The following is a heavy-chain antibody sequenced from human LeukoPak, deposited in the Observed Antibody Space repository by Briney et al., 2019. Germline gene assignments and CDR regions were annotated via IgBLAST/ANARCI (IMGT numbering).Heavy chain of an antibody. V-gene: IGHV3-53*05. CDR1: AFSVSSNY. CDR2: IYSGGST. D-gene: IGHD6-19*01. Sequence: GGSLRLSCAASAFSVSSNYMSWVRQAPGKGLEWVSVIYSGGSTYYADSVKGRFTISRDNSKNTLYLQMNSLRAEDTAVYYCAKDRIAVAGLAGYWGQGTLVTVSS. J-gene: IGHJ4*02. CDR3: AKDRIAVAGLAGY.